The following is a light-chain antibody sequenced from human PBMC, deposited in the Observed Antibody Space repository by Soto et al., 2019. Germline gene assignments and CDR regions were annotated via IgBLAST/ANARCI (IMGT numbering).Light chain of an antibody. Sequence: QSALAQPRSVSGSVGQSVTISCTGTSSDVGGYNVVSWYQQYPGKAPKVLIYEVTKRSSGVPDRFSGSKSGNTASLTISGLQGEDEADYLCCSYAGTHTFTYVFGTGTK. CDR2: EVT. V-gene: IGLV2-11*01. J-gene: IGLJ1*01. CDR1: SSDVGGYNV. CDR3: CSYAGTHTFTYV.